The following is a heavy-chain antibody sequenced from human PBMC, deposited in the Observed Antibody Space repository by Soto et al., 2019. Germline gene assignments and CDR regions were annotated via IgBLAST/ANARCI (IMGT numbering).Heavy chain of an antibody. CDR3: ASGAPGIVVVPAALDY. CDR2: ISSSSTYI. Sequence: EVQLVESGGGLVKPGGSLRLSCAASGFTFSSYSMNWDRQAPGKGLEWVSSISSSSTYIYNADSVKGRFTISRDNAKNSLYLQMNSLRAEDTAVYYCASGAPGIVVVPAALDYWGQGTLVTVST. V-gene: IGHV3-21*01. CDR1: GFTFSSYS. J-gene: IGHJ4*02. D-gene: IGHD2-2*01.